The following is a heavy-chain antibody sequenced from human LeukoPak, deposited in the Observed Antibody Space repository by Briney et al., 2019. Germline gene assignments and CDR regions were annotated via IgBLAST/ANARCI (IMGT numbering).Heavy chain of an antibody. V-gene: IGHV3-74*01. CDR1: GFTFSDYW. CDR2: INSDGIST. J-gene: IGHJ5*02. CDR3: ARDRGSYTNRFDP. D-gene: IGHD1-26*01. Sequence: GGSLRLSCAASGFTFSDYWMHWVRQAPGKGLVWVSRINSDGISTSYADSVKGRFTISRDNAKNTLYLQMNSLRAEDTAVYYCARDRGSYTNRFDPWGQGTLVTVPS.